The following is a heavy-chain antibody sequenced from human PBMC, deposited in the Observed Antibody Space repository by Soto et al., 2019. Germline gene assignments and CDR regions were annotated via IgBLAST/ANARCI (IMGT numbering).Heavy chain of an antibody. J-gene: IGHJ4*02. D-gene: IGHD3-10*01. V-gene: IGHV3-23*01. CDR2: ISNSGGVT. CDR3: ATIARYGSGSYPPFDS. Sequence: VQLLESGGGLVQPGGSLRLSCVASGFTFSNYAMSWVRQAPGKGLECVSAISNSGGVTFYGDSVKGRFTMSRDNSKNTLHLQMNSQRAEDTDVYYCATIARYGSGSYPPFDSWGQGTLVTVSS. CDR1: GFTFSNYA.